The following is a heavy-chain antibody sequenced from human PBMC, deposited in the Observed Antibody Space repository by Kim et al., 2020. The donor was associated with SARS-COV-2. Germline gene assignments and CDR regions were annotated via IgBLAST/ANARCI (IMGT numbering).Heavy chain of an antibody. Sequence: GGSLRLSCAASGFTFSDYYMSWIRQAPGKGLEWVSYISSSGSTIYYADSVKGRFTISRDNAKNSLYLQMNSLRAEDTAVYYCARLLWFGELLYYYGMDVWGQGTTVTVSS. CDR3: ARLLWFGELLYYYGMDV. CDR1: GFTFSDYY. D-gene: IGHD3-10*01. CDR2: ISSSGSTI. J-gene: IGHJ6*02. V-gene: IGHV3-11*01.